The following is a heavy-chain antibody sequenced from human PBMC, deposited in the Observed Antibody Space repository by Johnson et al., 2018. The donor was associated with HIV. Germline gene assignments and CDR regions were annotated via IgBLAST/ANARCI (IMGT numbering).Heavy chain of an antibody. J-gene: IGHJ3*02. Sequence: QVLLVESGGGLVQPGGSLRLSCAGSGFTFSSYAMHWVRQAPGKGLEWVAVISYDGSNKYYADSVKGRFTISRDNSKNTLYLQMNSLRAEDTAVYFCARSMTTVTVAFDIWGQGTMVTVSS. D-gene: IGHD4-17*01. CDR1: GFTFSSYA. CDR3: ARSMTTVTVAFDI. CDR2: ISYDGSNK. V-gene: IGHV3-30-3*01.